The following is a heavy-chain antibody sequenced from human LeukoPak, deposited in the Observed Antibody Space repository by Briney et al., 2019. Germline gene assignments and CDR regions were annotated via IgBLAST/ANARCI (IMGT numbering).Heavy chain of an antibody. CDR3: ARGPNYGGNSKDFDY. D-gene: IGHD4-23*01. Sequence: SETLSLTCTVSGGSISSYYWSWIRQPPGKGLEWIGYIYYSGSTNYNPSLKSRVTISVDTSKNQFSLELSSVTAADTAVYYCARGPNYGGNSKDFDYWGQGTLVTVSS. CDR1: GGSISSYY. V-gene: IGHV4-59*12. J-gene: IGHJ4*02. CDR2: IYYSGST.